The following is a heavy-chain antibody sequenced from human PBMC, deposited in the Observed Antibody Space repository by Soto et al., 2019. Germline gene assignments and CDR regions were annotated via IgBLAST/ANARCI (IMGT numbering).Heavy chain of an antibody. CDR3: ARHGVGIAARPDAFDI. Sequence: SETLSLTCTVSGGSISSSSYYWGWIRQPPGKGLEWIGSIYYSGSTYYNPSLKSRVTISVDTSKNQFSLKLSSVTAADTAVYYCARHGVGIAARPDAFDIWGQGTMVTVSS. CDR1: GGSISSSSYY. CDR2: IYYSGST. J-gene: IGHJ3*02. V-gene: IGHV4-39*01. D-gene: IGHD6-6*01.